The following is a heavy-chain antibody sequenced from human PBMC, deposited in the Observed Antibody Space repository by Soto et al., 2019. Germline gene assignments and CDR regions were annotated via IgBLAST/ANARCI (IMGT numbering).Heavy chain of an antibody. V-gene: IGHV1-69*13. CDR1: GGTYSSYR. Sequence: SVKVSCKDSGGTYSSYRFNWVRQARGQGLEWLGGIVPIYRTADYAQKFQGRVTITADESTRTVYMELSSLKSQDTALYYCARDSGAKLSSSWGQGTLVTVS. CDR2: IVPIYRTA. J-gene: IGHJ4*02. D-gene: IGHD6-13*01. CDR3: ARDSGAKLSSS.